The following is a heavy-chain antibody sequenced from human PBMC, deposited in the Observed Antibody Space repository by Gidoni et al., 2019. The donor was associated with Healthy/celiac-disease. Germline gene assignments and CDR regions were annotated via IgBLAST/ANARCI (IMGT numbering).Heavy chain of an antibody. J-gene: IGHJ4*02. D-gene: IGHD6-6*01. CDR1: GLGFTSYW. CDR2: IHRGDSDT. V-gene: IGHV5-51*01. CDR3: ARTSSIAALFDY. Sequence: ELQLVQPGAEVTKPGASLKISCTASGLGFTSYWIGWVRQMPGKGLEWMGIIHRGDSDTRYSPSFQGQVTISADKSISTAYLQWSSLKASDTAMYYCARTSSIAALFDYWGQGTLVTVSS.